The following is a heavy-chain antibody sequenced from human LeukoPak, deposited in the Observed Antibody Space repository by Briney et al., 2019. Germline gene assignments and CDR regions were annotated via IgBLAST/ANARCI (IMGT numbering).Heavy chain of an antibody. D-gene: IGHD1-26*01. CDR2: ISYDGSNK. CDR3: ARDTVGATLDAFDI. CDR1: GFTFSSYG. J-gene: IGHJ3*02. Sequence: GGSLRLSCAASGFTFSSYGMHWVRQAPGKGLEWVAVISYDGSNKYYADSVKGRFTISRDNSKNTLYLQMNSLRAEDTAVYYCARDTVGATLDAFDIWGQGTMVTVSS. V-gene: IGHV3-30*03.